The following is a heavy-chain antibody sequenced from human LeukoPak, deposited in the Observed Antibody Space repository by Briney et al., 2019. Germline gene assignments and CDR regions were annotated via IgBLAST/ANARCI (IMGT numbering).Heavy chain of an antibody. Sequence: SETLSLTCAVSSGSIFSNNWWSWVRQPPGTGLEWIGNIYYSGSTYYSPSLKSRLTISVDTPKNQFSLKLSSVTAADTAVYYCARLNSPGWFDPWGQGTLVTVSS. CDR1: SGSIFSNNW. J-gene: IGHJ5*02. CDR3: ARLNSPGWFDP. V-gene: IGHV4-4*02. CDR2: IYYSGST.